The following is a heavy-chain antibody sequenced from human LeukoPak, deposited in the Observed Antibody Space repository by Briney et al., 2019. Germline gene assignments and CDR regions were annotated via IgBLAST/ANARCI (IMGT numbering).Heavy chain of an antibody. CDR1: GGSISSYY. Sequence: SETLSLTCTVSGGSISSYYWSWIRQPPGKGLEWIGYIYYSGSTNYNPSLKSRVTISVDTSKNQFSLKLSSVTAADTAVYYCARDYSSGWYIALRRNWYFDLWGRGTLVTVSS. CDR2: IYYSGST. J-gene: IGHJ2*01. CDR3: ARDYSSGWYIALRRNWYFDL. V-gene: IGHV4-59*01. D-gene: IGHD6-19*01.